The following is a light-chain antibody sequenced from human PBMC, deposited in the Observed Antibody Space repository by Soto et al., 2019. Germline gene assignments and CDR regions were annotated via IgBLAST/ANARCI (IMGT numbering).Light chain of an antibody. CDR3: CSYARSSTHV. CDR2: EVS. V-gene: IGLV2-23*02. J-gene: IGLJ1*01. CDR1: SSDVGSYNL. Sequence: QSALTQPASVSGSPGQSITISCTGTSSDVGSYNLVSWYQQHPGKAPKLMIYEVSKRPSGVSDRFSGSKSGNTASLTISGLQAEDEADYYCCSYARSSTHVFGTGTKLTVL.